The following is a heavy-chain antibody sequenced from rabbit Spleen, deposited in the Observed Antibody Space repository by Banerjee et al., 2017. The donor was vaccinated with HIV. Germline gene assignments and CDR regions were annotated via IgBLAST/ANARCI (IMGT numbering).Heavy chain of an antibody. V-gene: IGHV1S45*01. CDR2: IYAGSSGST. CDR1: GFSFSSYYM. J-gene: IGHJ4*01. CDR3: ARDLVGVIGWNFYL. D-gene: IGHD1-1*01. Sequence: QEQLEESGGDLVKPEGSLTLTCTASGFSFSSYYMNWVRQAPGKGLEWIACIYAGSSGSTYYASWAKGRFTISRTSSTTVTLRMTSLTAADTATYFCARDLVGVIGWNFYLWGQGTLVTVS.